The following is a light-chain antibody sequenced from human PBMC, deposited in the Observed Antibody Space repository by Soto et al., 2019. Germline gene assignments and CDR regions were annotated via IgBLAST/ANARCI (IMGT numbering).Light chain of an antibody. CDR1: QSISSW. V-gene: IGKV1-5*01. CDR3: QQYNSYSPT. CDR2: DAS. Sequence: DIQMTQSPSTLSASVGDRVTITCRASQSISSWLAWYKQKPGKAPKLLIYDASRLESGVPSRFSGSGSGTEFTLTISSLQPDDFATYYCQQYNSYSPTFGQGTKVEIK. J-gene: IGKJ1*01.